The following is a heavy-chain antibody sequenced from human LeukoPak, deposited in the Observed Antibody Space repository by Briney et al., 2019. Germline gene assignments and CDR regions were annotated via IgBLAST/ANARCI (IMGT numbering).Heavy chain of an antibody. CDR3: ARRHHNSGYFVY. CDR2: ISTDASDT. J-gene: IGHJ4*02. CDR1: SYIFSTYW. Sequence: GVSLQSSSQASSYIFSTYWIGCVRLMPPEGREWAGTISTDASDTRYSPSFQRQVTISANKSISPAYLQWSSLKASDTAMYYCARRHHNSGYFVYWGQGPLVTVSS. D-gene: IGHD3-22*01. V-gene: IGHV5-51*01.